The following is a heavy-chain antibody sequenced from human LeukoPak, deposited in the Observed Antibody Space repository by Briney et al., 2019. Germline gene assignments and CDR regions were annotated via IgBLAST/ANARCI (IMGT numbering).Heavy chain of an antibody. CDR3: TRDPLYGALDS. CDR2: IQPDGSQG. V-gene: IGHV3-7*01. Sequence: PGGSLRLSCAASGFTFSSYAMSWVRQAPGKGLEWVANIQPDGSQGSYVDSVKGRFIISRDNAKKSLYLQMNSLRAEDTAVYYCTRDPLYGALDSWGQGTLVTVSS. CDR1: GFTFSSYA. J-gene: IGHJ4*02. D-gene: IGHD4-17*01.